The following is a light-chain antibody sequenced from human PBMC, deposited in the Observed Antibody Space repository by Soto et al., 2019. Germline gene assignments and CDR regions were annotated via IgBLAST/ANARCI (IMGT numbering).Light chain of an antibody. Sequence: DIQMTQSPSSLSASVGDRVTITCRTSQNIKNYLNWYQQKPGEAPKLLIYAASNLQSGVPSRFSGSGSGTDFTLTISSLQPEDFATYYCHQSYITPLTFGQGTRLEVK. CDR3: HQSYITPLT. V-gene: IGKV1-39*01. CDR2: AAS. CDR1: QNIKNY. J-gene: IGKJ5*01.